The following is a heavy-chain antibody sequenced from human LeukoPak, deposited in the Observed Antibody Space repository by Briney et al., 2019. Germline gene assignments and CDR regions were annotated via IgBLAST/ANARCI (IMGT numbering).Heavy chain of an antibody. CDR2: INHSGST. Sequence: SETLSLTCAVYGVSFSGYYWSWIRQPPGKGLEWIGEINHSGSTNYNPSLKSRVTISVDTSKNQFSLKLSSVTAADTAVYYCARLRRLVAFDIWGQGTMVTVSS. CDR3: ARLRRLVAFDI. D-gene: IGHD2-15*01. CDR1: GVSFSGYY. V-gene: IGHV4-34*01. J-gene: IGHJ3*02.